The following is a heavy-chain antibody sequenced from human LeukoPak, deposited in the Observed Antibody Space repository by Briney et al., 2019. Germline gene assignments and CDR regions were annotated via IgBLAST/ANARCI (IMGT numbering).Heavy chain of an antibody. CDR3: ANNDYNNPEG. CDR2: ISGRGGRT. V-gene: IGHV3-23*01. J-gene: IGHJ4*02. Sequence: TGRSLRLSCVASGFTLSNYDMSWVRQAPGRGRAWVSAISGRGGRTYYADSVKGRFTISRDHPKNTLYLQMNSLRAEDTAVYYCANNDYNNPEGWGQGTLVTVSS. D-gene: IGHD4-11*01. CDR1: GFTLSNYD.